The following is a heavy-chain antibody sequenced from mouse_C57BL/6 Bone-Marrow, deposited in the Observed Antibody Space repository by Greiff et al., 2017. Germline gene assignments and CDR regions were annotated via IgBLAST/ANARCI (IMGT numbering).Heavy chain of an antibody. D-gene: IGHD1-1*01. Sequence: EVKVEESGGGLVQPGGSLSLSCAASGFTFTDYYMSWVRQPPGQALEWLGFIRNTANGYTTEYSASVKGRFTISRDNSQSILYLQMNALRAEDSATYYCARWNGSETYWGQGTLLTVSA. J-gene: IGHJ3*01. CDR2: IRNTANGYTT. V-gene: IGHV7-3*01. CDR1: GFTFTDYY. CDR3: ARWNGSETY.